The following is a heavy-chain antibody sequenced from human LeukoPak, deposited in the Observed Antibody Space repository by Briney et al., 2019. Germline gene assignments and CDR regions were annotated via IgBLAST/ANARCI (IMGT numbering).Heavy chain of an antibody. J-gene: IGHJ4*02. Sequence: PGGSLRLSCAASGFTFSNYAMNWVRQAPGKGLEWVSGISGSGSSTYYADSVKGRFTISRDNPKNTLYLQMDSLRAEDTAIYYCAKGVQLGGYYFDYWGQGTLVTVSS. CDR2: ISGSGSST. CDR3: AKGVQLGGYYFDY. V-gene: IGHV3-23*01. D-gene: IGHD1-1*01. CDR1: GFTFSNYA.